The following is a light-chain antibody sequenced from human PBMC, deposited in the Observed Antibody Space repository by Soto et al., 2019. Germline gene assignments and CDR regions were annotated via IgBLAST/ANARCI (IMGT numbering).Light chain of an antibody. V-gene: IGKV3-20*01. CDR3: QQYGSSYT. J-gene: IGKJ2*01. Sequence: EFVLTQSPATLSLSPGERATLSCRASQSSRRSLAWYQQKPGQAPRLLIYGASNRATGIPDRFSGFGSGTDFTLTISRLEPEDFAVYYCQQYGSSYTFGQGTKLEIK. CDR2: GAS. CDR1: QSSRRS.